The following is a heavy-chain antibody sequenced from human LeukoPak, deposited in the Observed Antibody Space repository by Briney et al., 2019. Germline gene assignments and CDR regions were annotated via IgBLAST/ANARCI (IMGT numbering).Heavy chain of an antibody. V-gene: IGHV3-15*01. CDR3: TTKGITIFGVAIDY. Sequence: GGSLRLSGAASGFILSNAGMGWARKAPGKGLGWVGRIKSKTDGGTTDYAAPVKGRFTISRDDSKNTLYLQMNSLKTEDTAVYYCTTKGITIFGVAIDYWGQGTLVTVSS. CDR1: GFILSNAG. D-gene: IGHD3-3*01. J-gene: IGHJ4*02. CDR2: IKSKTDGGTT.